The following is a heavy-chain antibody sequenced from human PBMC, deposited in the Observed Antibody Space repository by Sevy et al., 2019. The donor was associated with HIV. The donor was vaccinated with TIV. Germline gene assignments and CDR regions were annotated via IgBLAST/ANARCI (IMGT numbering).Heavy chain of an antibody. Sequence: GGSLRLSCAASGFTIDEYTMHWVRQAPGKGLEWISLISWDGGSTYYADSVKGRFTISRDNSKISLYLQMNSLRTEDTALYYCAKDITVAGDYYYGMDVWGQGTTVTVSS. CDR2: ISWDGGST. J-gene: IGHJ6*02. D-gene: IGHD6-19*01. V-gene: IGHV3-43*01. CDR3: AKDITVAGDYYYGMDV. CDR1: GFTIDEYT.